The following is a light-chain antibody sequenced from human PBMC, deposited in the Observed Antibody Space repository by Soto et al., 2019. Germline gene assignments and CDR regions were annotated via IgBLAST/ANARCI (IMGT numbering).Light chain of an antibody. J-gene: IGLJ2*01. CDR1: ALPKQY. V-gene: IGLV3-25*02. Sequence: SYELTQPPSVSVSPGQTARNTCSGDALPKQYAYWYQQKPGQAPVLVIYKDSERPSGIPERFSGSSSGTTVTLTISGVQAEDEADYYCQSADSSGPLVFGGGTKVTVL. CDR2: KDS. CDR3: QSADSSGPLV.